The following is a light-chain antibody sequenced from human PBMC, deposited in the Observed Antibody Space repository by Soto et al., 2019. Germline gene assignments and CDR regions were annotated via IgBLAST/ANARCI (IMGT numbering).Light chain of an antibody. CDR1: QSISSW. V-gene: IGKV1-5*03. CDR3: QQYNSYST. CDR2: KAS. Sequence: DIQMTQSPSSLSASVGDSVPITCRASQSISSWLAWYQQKPGKAPKLLIYKASSLESGVPSRFSGSGAGTEFTLTISSLQPDDFATYYCQQYNSYSTFGQGTKVDIK. J-gene: IGKJ1*01.